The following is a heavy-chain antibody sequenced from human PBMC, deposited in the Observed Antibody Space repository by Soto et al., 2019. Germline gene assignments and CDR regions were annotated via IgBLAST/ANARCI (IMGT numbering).Heavy chain of an antibody. J-gene: IGHJ5*02. CDR1: GGSISSGDNH. D-gene: IGHD1-1*01. CDR2: ISYSGGT. CDR3: VRERELGRLLGRFDP. V-gene: IGHV4-30-4*01. Sequence: PSETLSLTCTVSGGSISSGDNHWSWIRQPPGKGLEWIGFISYSGGTHYNPSLKSRVNISADTSKNQISLKLSSVTAADTAVYFCVRERELGRLLGRFDPWGQGTLVTVS.